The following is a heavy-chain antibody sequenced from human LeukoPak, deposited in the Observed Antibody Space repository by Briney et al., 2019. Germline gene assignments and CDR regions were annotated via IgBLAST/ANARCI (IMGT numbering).Heavy chain of an antibody. CDR1: GGSISSSSYY. V-gene: IGHV4-39*01. CDR3: ARLRWGSSSWDTPYYYYYMDV. J-gene: IGHJ6*03. CDR2: IYYSGST. Sequence: SETLSLTCTVSGGSISSSSYYWGWIRQPPWKGLEWIGSIYYSGSTYYNPSLKSRVTISVDTSKNQFSLKLSSVTAADTAVYYCARLRWGSSSWDTPYYYYYMDVWGKGTTVTVSS. D-gene: IGHD6-13*01.